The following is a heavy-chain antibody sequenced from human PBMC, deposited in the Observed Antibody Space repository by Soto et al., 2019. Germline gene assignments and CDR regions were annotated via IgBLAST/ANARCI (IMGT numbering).Heavy chain of an antibody. D-gene: IGHD3-10*01. CDR2: MNPNSGNT. CDR1: GYTFTSYD. J-gene: IGHJ4*02. CDR3: ARRLLWFGELLH. V-gene: IGHV1-8*01. Sequence: QVQLVQSGAEVKKPGASVKVSCKASGYTFTSYDINWVRQATGQGLEWMGWMNPNSGNTGYAQKLQGRVTMTRNTSISTAYLELSSLRSEDTAVYYCARRLLWFGELLHWGQGTLVTVSS.